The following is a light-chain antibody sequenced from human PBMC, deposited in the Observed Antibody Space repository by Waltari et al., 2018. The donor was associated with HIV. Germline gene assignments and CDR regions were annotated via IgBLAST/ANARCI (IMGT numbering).Light chain of an antibody. CDR2: AAS. CDR1: QAISNS. V-gene: IGKV1-NL1*01. Sequence: DIQMIQFPSSLSAFAGDRVTITLRPSQAISNSLAWYRQKPGKAPKLLLYAASRLESGVPSRFSGSRSGTDYALTISSLQPEDFAVYYCQQYFSPPPLTFGGGTKVEIK. CDR3: QQYFSPPPLT. J-gene: IGKJ4*01.